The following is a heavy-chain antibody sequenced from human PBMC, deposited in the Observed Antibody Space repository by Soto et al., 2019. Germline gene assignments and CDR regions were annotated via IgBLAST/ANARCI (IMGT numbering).Heavy chain of an antibody. CDR1: GGTFSSYA. V-gene: IGHV1-69*12. D-gene: IGHD1-26*01. Sequence: QVQLVQSGAEVKKPGSSVNVSCKASGGTFSSYAISWVRQAPGQGLEWMGGISPIFGTANYAQKFQGRVTITADESTSTAYMELSGLRSEDTAVYYCARDWVGATVWWFDPWGQGTLVTVSS. CDR3: ARDWVGATVWWFDP. J-gene: IGHJ5*02. CDR2: ISPIFGTA.